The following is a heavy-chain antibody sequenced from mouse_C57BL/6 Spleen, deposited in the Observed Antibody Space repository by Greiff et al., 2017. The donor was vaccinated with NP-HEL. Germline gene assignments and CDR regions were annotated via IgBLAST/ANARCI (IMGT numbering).Heavy chain of an antibody. CDR1: GYTFTGYW. D-gene: IGHD2-2*01. CDR3: ARQVLSGMVTTGAAWFAY. J-gene: IGHJ3*01. CDR2: ILPGSGST. V-gene: IGHV1-9*01. Sequence: QVQLKESGAELMKPGASVKLSCKATGYTFTGYWIEWVKQRPGHGLEWIGEILPGSGSTNYNEKFKGKATFTADTSSNTAYMQLSSLTTEDSAIYYCARQVLSGMVTTGAAWFAYWGQGTLVTVSA.